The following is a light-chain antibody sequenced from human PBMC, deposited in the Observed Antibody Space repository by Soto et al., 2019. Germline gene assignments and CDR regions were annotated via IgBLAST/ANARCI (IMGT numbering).Light chain of an antibody. CDR2: DVS. V-gene: IGLV2-14*01. J-gene: IGLJ1*01. CDR1: SSDVGGYNY. Sequence: QSALTQPASVSGSPGQSITISCTGTSSDVGGYNYVSWYQQHPGKAPKLMIYDVSDRPSGVSNRFSGYKSGNTASLTISGLQAEDEADYHCSSYTSGVYAFGTSTKVNVL. CDR3: SSYTSGVYA.